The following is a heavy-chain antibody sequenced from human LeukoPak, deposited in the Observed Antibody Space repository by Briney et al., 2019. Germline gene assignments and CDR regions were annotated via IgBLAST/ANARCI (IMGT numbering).Heavy chain of an antibody. CDR1: GYTFTSYD. Sequence: ASVKVSCKASGYTFTSYDINWVRQATGQGLEWMGWMNPNSGNTGYAQKFQGRVTMTRDTSSSTAYMELRSLRSDDTAVYYCARDLSYGGNSGGGYWGQGTLVTVSS. CDR3: ARDLSYGGNSGGGY. V-gene: IGHV1-8*01. CDR2: MNPNSGNT. J-gene: IGHJ4*02. D-gene: IGHD4-23*01.